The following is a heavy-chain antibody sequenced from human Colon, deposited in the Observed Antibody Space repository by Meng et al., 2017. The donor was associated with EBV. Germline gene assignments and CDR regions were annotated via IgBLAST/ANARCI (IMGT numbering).Heavy chain of an antibody. J-gene: IGHJ5*02. D-gene: IGHD2-21*02. Sequence: PSPATLLPYAVSGHTISSGDISWSWIRQQPGQGLEWIGYISHGGTTYNTSLKSRVTISVDNSKNQFSLRLTSVTAADTAVYYCARGPYCGGDCYWFDPWGQGTLVTVSS. CDR2: ISHGGTT. CDR1: GHTISSGDIS. V-gene: IGHV4-30-2*01. CDR3: ARGPYCGGDCYWFDP.